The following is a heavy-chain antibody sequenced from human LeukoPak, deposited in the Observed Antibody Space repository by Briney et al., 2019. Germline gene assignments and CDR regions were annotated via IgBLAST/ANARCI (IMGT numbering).Heavy chain of an antibody. D-gene: IGHD6-13*01. Sequence: KTSETLSLTCTVSGGSISSHYCTWIRQPPGKGLEWIGYMYDSGGAIYNPSLKNRVTISVDTSKNQFSLNLNPVTAADTAVYYCARAVFDGSSLSNWGQGTLVTVSS. V-gene: IGHV4-59*11. CDR2: MYDSGGA. CDR3: ARAVFDGSSLSN. J-gene: IGHJ4*02. CDR1: GGSISSHY.